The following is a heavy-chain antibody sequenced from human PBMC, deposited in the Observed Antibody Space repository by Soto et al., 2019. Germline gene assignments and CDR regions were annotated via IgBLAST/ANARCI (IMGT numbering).Heavy chain of an antibody. J-gene: IGHJ5*01. CDR1: GFSFSGFW. D-gene: IGHD2-2*01. CDR3: VRDGHCITTSCYGNWFDS. V-gene: IGHV3-74*01. CDR2: MFTDVSTT. Sequence: VGSLRLSCAASGFSFSGFWMHWVRQAPGKGLVWVSRMFTDVSTTYYADSVKGRFTISRDNARNTLYLEMNSLTVGDTAVYYCVRDGHCITTSCYGNWFDSWGQGTLVTVSS.